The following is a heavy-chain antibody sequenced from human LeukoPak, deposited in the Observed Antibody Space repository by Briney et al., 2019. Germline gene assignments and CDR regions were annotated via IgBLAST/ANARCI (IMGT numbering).Heavy chain of an antibody. CDR1: GGSISSGGYS. CDR2: IYHSGST. V-gene: IGHV4-30-2*01. J-gene: IGHJ4*02. CDR3: ARGPRGWLDY. D-gene: IGHD3-22*01. Sequence: PSETLSLTCAVSGGSISSGGYSWSWIRQPPGKGLEWIGYIYHSGSTYYNPSLKSRVTISVDRSKNQFSLKLSSVTAADTAVYYCARGPRGWLDYWGQGTPVTVSS.